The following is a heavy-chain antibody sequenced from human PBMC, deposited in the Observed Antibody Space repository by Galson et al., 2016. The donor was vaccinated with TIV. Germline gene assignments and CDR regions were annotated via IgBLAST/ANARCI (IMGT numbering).Heavy chain of an antibody. CDR1: GFTFNNYA. Sequence: SLRLSCAASGFTFNNYAMHWVRQAPGKGLEWVSGISGSGGITYIAESVKGRFAISRDNSRDTLYLQLNSLRAEDTAVYYCAKRRNYGGDALESWGQGTVVTVSS. J-gene: IGHJ3*02. V-gene: IGHV3-23*01. CDR2: ISGSGGIT. CDR3: AKRRNYGGDALES. D-gene: IGHD4-23*01.